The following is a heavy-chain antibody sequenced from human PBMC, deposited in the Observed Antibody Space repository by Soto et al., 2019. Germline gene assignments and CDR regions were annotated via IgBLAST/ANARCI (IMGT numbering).Heavy chain of an antibody. CDR3: ARGATWLQLWPFDY. CDR2: IYYSGST. D-gene: IGHD5-18*01. CDR1: GGSISSGGYY. V-gene: IGHV4-31*03. J-gene: IGHJ4*02. Sequence: PSETLSLTCTVSGGSISSGGYYWSWIRQHPGKGLEWIGYIYYSGSTYYNPSLKSRVTISVDTSKNQFSLKLSSVTAADTAVYYCARGATWLQLWPFDYWGQGTLVTVSS.